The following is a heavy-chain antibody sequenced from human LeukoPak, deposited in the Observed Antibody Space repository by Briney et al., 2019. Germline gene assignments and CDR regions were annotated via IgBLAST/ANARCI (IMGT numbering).Heavy chain of an antibody. CDR3: ARGWGQWGLAWGFDI. D-gene: IGHD1-26*01. CDR2: MNPNSGNT. Sequence: ASVKVSCKASGYTFTSYDINWVRQATGQGLEWMGWMNPNSGNTGYAQKFQGRVTMTRNTSISTTYMELSRLRSEDTAVYYCARGWGQWGLAWGFDIWGQGTMVTVSS. J-gene: IGHJ3*02. CDR1: GYTFTSYD. V-gene: IGHV1-8*01.